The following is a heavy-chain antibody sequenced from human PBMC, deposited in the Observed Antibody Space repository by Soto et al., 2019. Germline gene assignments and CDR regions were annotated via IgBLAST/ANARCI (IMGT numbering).Heavy chain of an antibody. Sequence: QVQRVQSGAEVKKPGSSVKVSCKASGGTFSSYAISWVRQAPGQGLEWMGGIIPIFGTANYAQKFQGRVTIAADESTSTAYMELSSMRSEDTAVYYCARYYGSGSYNDAFDIWGQGKMVTVSS. CDR2: IIPIFGTA. D-gene: IGHD3-10*01. V-gene: IGHV1-69*01. CDR1: GGTFSSYA. J-gene: IGHJ3*02. CDR3: ARYYGSGSYNDAFDI.